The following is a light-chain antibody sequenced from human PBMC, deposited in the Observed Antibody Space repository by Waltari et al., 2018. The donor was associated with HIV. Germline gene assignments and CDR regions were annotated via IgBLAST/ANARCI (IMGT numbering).Light chain of an antibody. Sequence: DIQMTHSPSTLSPSVGDRVTIPCRASQSISSWLAWYQQKPGKAPKLLIYTASNLESGVPSRFSGSGSGTEFTLTISGLQPDDFATYYCLQYDTYSRTFGQGTRVEIK. CDR1: QSISSW. V-gene: IGKV1-5*03. CDR3: LQYDTYSRT. CDR2: TAS. J-gene: IGKJ1*01.